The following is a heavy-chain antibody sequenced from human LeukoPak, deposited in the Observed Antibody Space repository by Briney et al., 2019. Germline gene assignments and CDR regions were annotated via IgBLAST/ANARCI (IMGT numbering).Heavy chain of an antibody. CDR2: ISYSGST. J-gene: IGHJ4*02. V-gene: IGHV4-59*08. Sequence: SETLSLTCTVSGGSISSYYWSWIRQPPGKGLEWIGYISYSGSTYYNPSLKSRVTISVDTSKSQFSLKLSSVTAADTAVYYCARLGDSTSRLYFFDYWGQGTLVSVSS. D-gene: IGHD6-6*01. CDR1: GGSISSYY. CDR3: ARLGDSTSRLYFFDY.